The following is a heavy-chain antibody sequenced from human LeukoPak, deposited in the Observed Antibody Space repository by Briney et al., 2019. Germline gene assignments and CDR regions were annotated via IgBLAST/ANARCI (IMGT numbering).Heavy chain of an antibody. V-gene: IGHV4-59*08. Sequence: EPSETLSLTCTVSGGSISSYYWSWIRQPPGKGLEWIGYIYYSGSTNYNPSLKSRVTISVDTSKNQFSLKLSSVTAADTAVYYCASTAAGHLFFDYWGQGTLVTVSS. CDR2: IYYSGST. CDR1: GGSISSYY. D-gene: IGHD6-13*01. CDR3: ASTAAGHLFFDY. J-gene: IGHJ4*02.